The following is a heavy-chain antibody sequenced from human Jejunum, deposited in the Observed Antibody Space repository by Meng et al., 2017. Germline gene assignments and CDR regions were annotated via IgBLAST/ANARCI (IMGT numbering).Heavy chain of an antibody. D-gene: IGHD5-24*01. Sequence: GGFFRLHSSSSRSCSRTYDSKWVPQAPGKGREWVTALGTVGATYDPDAVKGPFTISSGYAKNSLYLKMTCLTAGDTAMYYCAKEYRGAAVGHWLQPLDSWGQGTLVTVSS. V-gene: IGHV3-13*01. CDR1: RSCSRTYD. CDR2: LGTVGAT. J-gene: IGHJ4*02. CDR3: AKEYRGAAVGHWLQPLDS.